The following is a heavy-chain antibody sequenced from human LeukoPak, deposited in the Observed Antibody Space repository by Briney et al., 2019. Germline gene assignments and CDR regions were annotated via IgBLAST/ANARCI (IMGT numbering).Heavy chain of an antibody. CDR2: ISSSGRTT. J-gene: IGHJ4*02. Sequence: GGSLRLSCTVSGFTVSSNSMNWVRQAPGKGLEWLAYISSSGRTTYYADSVRGRFTISRDNAKNSLYLQMNSLRAEDTAVYYCAKIASSSSQPYWGQGTLVSVSS. CDR1: GFTVSSNS. CDR3: AKIASSSSQPY. D-gene: IGHD6-13*01. V-gene: IGHV3-48*04.